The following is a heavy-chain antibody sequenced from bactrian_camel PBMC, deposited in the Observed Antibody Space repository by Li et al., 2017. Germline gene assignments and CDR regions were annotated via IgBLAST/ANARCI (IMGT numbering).Heavy chain of an antibody. Sequence: VQLVESGGDSVQSGGSLRLSCAASGFTFSNTEMSWVRQAPGKGLEWVSGISESGGQTSYADSVKGRFTISRDVARNLLYLQMDNLKPEDTAMYYCAARAGQGEYCTDAWQYDSWGQGTQVTVS. CDR2: ISESGGQT. CDR3: AARAGQGEYCTDAWQYDS. V-gene: IGHV3S40*01. CDR1: GFTFSNTE. J-gene: IGHJ4*01. D-gene: IGHD1*01.